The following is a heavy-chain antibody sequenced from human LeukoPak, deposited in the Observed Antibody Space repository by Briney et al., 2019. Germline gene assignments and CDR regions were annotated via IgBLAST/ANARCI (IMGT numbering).Heavy chain of an antibody. Sequence: ASVKVSCKASGYTLTSYYMHWVRQAPGQGLEWMGIINPSGGSTSYAQKFQGRVTMTRDTSTSTVYMELSSLRSEDTAVYYCARDQGYCSSTSCSLFYGMDVWGKGTTVTVSS. CDR2: INPSGGST. V-gene: IGHV1-46*01. CDR1: GYTLTSYY. D-gene: IGHD2-2*01. CDR3: ARDQGYCSSTSCSLFYGMDV. J-gene: IGHJ6*04.